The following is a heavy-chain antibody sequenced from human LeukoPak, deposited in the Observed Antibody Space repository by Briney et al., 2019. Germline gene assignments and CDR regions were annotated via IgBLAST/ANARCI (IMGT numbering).Heavy chain of an antibody. CDR1: GFTFNIYG. Sequence: GGSLRLSCAASGFTFNIYGMNWVRQSPGTGLEWVSYISHTGSSSSIQYADSVKGRFTIPRDNAKKSLYLQMDSLRAEDTAVYYCARATRDGYDYWGQGTLVTVSS. V-gene: IGHV3-48*04. J-gene: IGHJ4*02. CDR2: ISHTGSSSSI. D-gene: IGHD5-24*01. CDR3: ARATRDGYDY.